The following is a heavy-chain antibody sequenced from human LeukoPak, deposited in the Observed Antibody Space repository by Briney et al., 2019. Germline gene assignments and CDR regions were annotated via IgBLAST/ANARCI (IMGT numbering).Heavy chain of an antibody. CDR2: ISSDSSYI. Sequence: GGSLRLSCAASGFNFNTYTMNWVRQAPGKGLEWVSSISSDSSYIYYADAVHGRSTVSGDNAKYSLYLQMNSLRAEDTAVYYCVRGSYGAYDYWGQGSLVTVSS. V-gene: IGHV3-21*01. CDR1: GFNFNTYT. CDR3: VRGSYGAYDY. D-gene: IGHD4-17*01. J-gene: IGHJ4*02.